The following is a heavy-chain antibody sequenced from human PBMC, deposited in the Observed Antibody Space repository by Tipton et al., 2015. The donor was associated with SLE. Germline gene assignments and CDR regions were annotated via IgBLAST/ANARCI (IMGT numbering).Heavy chain of an antibody. V-gene: IGHV4-4*07. CDR3: AREFLNPVTTVHYYFDL. CDR2: VYSSGST. Sequence: TLSLTCTVSGGSLRSYYWTWIRPPAGKGLEWIGRVYSSGSTIYNPPIKSRITRSLDTSKNQFSLRVNSATAADTAVYYCAREFLNPVTTVHYYFDLWGRGTLATVSS. D-gene: IGHD4-11*01. CDR1: GGSLRSYY. J-gene: IGHJ2*01.